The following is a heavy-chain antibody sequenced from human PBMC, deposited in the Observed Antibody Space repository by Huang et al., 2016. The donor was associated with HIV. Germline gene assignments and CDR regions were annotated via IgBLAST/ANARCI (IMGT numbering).Heavy chain of an antibody. V-gene: IGHV3-23*01. CDR2: TTASGGRT. J-gene: IGHJ3*02. CDR1: GFTFGSYA. CDR3: AKHLGGRRGFTFIVLFGAFDM. D-gene: IGHD3-3*01. Sequence: EVQLLESGGGLAQPGGSLRLSCTASGFTFGSYAMNWVRQVPGKGRDGVSGTTASGGRTYYAKAVKGRFTISRDNSKNTLYLQMNSLRAEDTALYYCAKHLGGRRGFTFIVLFGAFDMWGQGTMVTVSS.